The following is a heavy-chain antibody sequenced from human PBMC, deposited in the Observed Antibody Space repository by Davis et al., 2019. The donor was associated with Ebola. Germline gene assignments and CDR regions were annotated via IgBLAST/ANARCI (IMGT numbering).Heavy chain of an antibody. CDR2: IDPSDSYT. CDR3: ARLFRDTYYDFWSPHDW. D-gene: IGHD3-3*01. CDR1: GYSFTSYW. Sequence: PGGSLRLSCKGSGYSFTSYWISWVRQMPGKGLEWMGRIDPSDSYTNYSPSFQGHVTISADKSISTAYLQWSSLKASDTAMYYCARLFRDTYYDFWSPHDWWGQGTLVTVSS. V-gene: IGHV5-10-1*01. J-gene: IGHJ4*02.